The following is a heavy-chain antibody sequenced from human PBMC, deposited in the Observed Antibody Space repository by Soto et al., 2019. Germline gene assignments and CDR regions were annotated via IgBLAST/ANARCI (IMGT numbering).Heavy chain of an antibody. Sequence: RASVKVSCKVSGYTLTGLSVQWLRQAPGKGLEWMGGFDPEEGETTYAQKFQGRVIMTEDTSTATAYMELVSLTSHDTAVYYCAKVHGIVAATYFFDYWGQGTLVTVSS. J-gene: IGHJ4*02. D-gene: IGHD1-26*01. V-gene: IGHV1-24*01. CDR3: AKVHGIVAATYFFDY. CDR1: GYTLTGLS. CDR2: FDPEEGET.